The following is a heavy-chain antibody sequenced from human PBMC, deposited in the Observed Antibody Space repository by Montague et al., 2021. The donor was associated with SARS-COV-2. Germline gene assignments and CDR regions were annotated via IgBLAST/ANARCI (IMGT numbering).Heavy chain of an antibody. Sequence: SLRLSCAASGFTFSNAWMSWVRQTPGKGLEWVGRIRSKTDGGTTYYAAPVKGRFTISRDDSRKTLYLQMNSLNTDDTAVYYCTTDVSSSWDANNWFDPWGQGTLVTVSS. CDR1: GFTFSNAW. J-gene: IGHJ5*02. D-gene: IGHD6-13*01. CDR3: TTDVSSSWDANNWFDP. V-gene: IGHV3-15*01. CDR2: IRSKTDGGTT.